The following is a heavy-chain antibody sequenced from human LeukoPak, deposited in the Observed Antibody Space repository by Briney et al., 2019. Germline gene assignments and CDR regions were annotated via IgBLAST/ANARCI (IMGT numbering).Heavy chain of an antibody. CDR3: AISGSYYGTIDY. D-gene: IGHD1-26*01. V-gene: IGHV3-11*04. CDR2: ISSSGTTI. Sequence: GGSLRLSCAASGFTFSDYYMSWIRQAPGKGQEWVSYISSSGTTIYYADSVKGRFTISRDNAKNSLYLQMNSLRAEDTAVYYCAISGSYYGTIDYWGQGTLVTVSS. CDR1: GFTFSDYY. J-gene: IGHJ4*02.